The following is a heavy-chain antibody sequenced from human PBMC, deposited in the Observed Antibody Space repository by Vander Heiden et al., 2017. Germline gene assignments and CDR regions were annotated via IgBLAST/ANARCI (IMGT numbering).Heavy chain of an antibody. J-gene: IGHJ4*02. CDR3: ARGMWSYYNY. D-gene: IGHD1-26*01. Sequence: QVQLQQWGAGLLKPSETLSLTCAVHGGSFSGYYWSWIRQPPGKGLEWIGEINHSGSTNYNPSLKSRVTISVDTSKNQFSLKLSSVTAADTAVYYCARGMWSYYNYWGQGTLVTVSS. CDR2: INHSGST. CDR1: GGSFSGYY. V-gene: IGHV4-34*01.